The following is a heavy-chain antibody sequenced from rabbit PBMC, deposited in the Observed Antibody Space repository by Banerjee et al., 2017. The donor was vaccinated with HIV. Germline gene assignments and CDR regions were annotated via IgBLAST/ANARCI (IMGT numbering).Heavy chain of an antibody. D-gene: IGHD6-1*01. CDR1: GFSFSSSYY. CDR2: IYTSSGST. CDR3: ARAPDTYGYANFPYATLNL. Sequence: QSLEESGGDLVKPGASLTLTCTASGFSFSSSYYMCWVRQAPGKGLELIACIYTSSGSTYYASWVKGRFTISKTSSTTVTLQMTSLTAADTATYFCARAPDTYGYANFPYATLNLWGQGTLVTVS. V-gene: IGHV1S40*01. J-gene: IGHJ4*01.